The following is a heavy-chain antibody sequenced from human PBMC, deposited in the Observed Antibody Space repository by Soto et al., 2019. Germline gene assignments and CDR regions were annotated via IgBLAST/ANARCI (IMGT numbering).Heavy chain of an antibody. J-gene: IGHJ4*02. CDR3: AKDLTWNQADY. D-gene: IGHD1-1*01. CDR2: ISDDGSIT. V-gene: IGHV3-74*01. CDR1: GFTFSSYD. Sequence: GGSLRLSCASSGFTFSSYDMHWVRETPGTGLVWVSRISDDGSITDYADSVKGRFTISRDNAKNTLYLQMNSLRAEDTAVYYCAKDLTWNQADYWGQGALVTVSS.